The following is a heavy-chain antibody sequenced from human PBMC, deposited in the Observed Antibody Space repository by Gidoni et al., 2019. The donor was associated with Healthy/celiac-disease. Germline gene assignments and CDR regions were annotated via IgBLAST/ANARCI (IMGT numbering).Heavy chain of an antibody. V-gene: IGHV4-34*01. CDR2: INHSGST. CDR1: GGSFSGYY. D-gene: IGHD2-15*01. CDR3: ARGWKVGVPKRYCSGGSCYWFDP. J-gene: IGHJ5*02. Sequence: QVQLQQWGAGLLKPSETLSLTCAVSGGSFSGYYWSWIRQPPGKGLEWIGEINHSGSTNYNPSLKSRVTISVDTSKNQFSLKLSSVTAADTAVYYCARGWKVGVPKRYCSGGSCYWFDPWGQGTLVTVSS.